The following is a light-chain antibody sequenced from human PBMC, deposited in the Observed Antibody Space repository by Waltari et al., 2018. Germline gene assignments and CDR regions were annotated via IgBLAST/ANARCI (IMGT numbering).Light chain of an antibody. CDR1: GSEAGSYNL. CDR3: CSYAGSGSWV. CDR2: EDT. J-gene: IGLJ3*02. V-gene: IGLV2-23*01. Sequence: QSALPQPASVSGSPGQSITMSCTGSGSEAGSYNLVPWYQQHPGKAPKLIIYEDTKRPSGISNRFSASKSDNTASLTISGLQAEDEAEYYCCSYAGSGSWVFGGGTKLTVL.